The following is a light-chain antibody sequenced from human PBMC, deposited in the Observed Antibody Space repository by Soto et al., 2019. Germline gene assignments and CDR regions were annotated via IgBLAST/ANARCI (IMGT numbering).Light chain of an antibody. Sequence: SVLTQPPSPSGVFWQSGTIFCTGNSSDVGGYNYVSWYRQHPGKAPKLMIYEVSERPSGVPDRFSGSNSGNTASLTVSGLQAHDEADYYCSSYSGTNYHYVFGTGTKVTVL. CDR3: SSYSGTNYHYV. V-gene: IGLV2-8*01. CDR1: SSDVGGYNY. J-gene: IGLJ1*01. CDR2: EVS.